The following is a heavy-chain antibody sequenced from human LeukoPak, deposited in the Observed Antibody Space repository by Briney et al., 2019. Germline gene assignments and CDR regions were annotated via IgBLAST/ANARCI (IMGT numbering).Heavy chain of an antibody. V-gene: IGHV1-18*04. J-gene: IGHJ6*04. D-gene: IGHD2-2*01. CDR3: ARLGYCSSTSCHVYYYYGMDV. CDR1: GYTFTSYG. CDR2: ISAYNGNT. Sequence: ASVKVSCKAPGYTFTSYGISWVRQAPGQGLEWMGWISAYNGNTNYAQKLQGRVTMTTDTSTSTAYMELRSLRSDDTAVYYCARLGYCSSTSCHVYYYYGMDVWGKGTTVTVSS.